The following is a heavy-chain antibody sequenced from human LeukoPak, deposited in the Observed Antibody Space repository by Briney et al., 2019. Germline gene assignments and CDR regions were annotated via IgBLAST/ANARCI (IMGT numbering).Heavy chain of an antibody. V-gene: IGHV3-23*01. CDR1: GFTFSSYA. CDR2: ISGSGGST. CDR3: AKDAPERCLWFGEK. Sequence: SGGSLRLSCAASGFTFSSYAMSWVRQAPGKGLEWVSAISGSGGSTYYADSMKGRFTISRDNSKNTLYLQMNSLRAEDTAVYYCAKDAPERCLWFGEKWGQGTLVTVSS. D-gene: IGHD3-10*01. J-gene: IGHJ4*02.